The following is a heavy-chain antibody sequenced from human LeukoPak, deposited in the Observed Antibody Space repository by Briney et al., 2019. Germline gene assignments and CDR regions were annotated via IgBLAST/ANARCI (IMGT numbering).Heavy chain of an antibody. J-gene: IGHJ4*02. CDR1: GFTFSSYW. CDR2: IKQDGSEK. Sequence: GGSLRLSCAASGFTFSSYWMSWVRQAPGKGLEWVANIKQDGSEKYYVDSVKGRFTISRDNAKNSLYLQMNSLRAEDTAVYYCARDRSSGSFYGYFDYWGQGTLVTVSS. D-gene: IGHD1-26*01. V-gene: IGHV3-7*01. CDR3: ARDRSSGSFYGYFDY.